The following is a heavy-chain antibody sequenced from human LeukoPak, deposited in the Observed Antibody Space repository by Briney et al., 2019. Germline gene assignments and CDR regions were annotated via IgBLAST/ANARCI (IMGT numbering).Heavy chain of an antibody. Sequence: ASVKLSCKASGYTFTSYDINWVRQATGQGLEWMGWMNPNSGNTGYAQKFQGRVTITRNTSISTAYMELSRLRSDDTAVYYCARAPYRNAFDIWGQGTMVTVSS. V-gene: IGHV1-8*03. CDR1: GYTFTSYD. J-gene: IGHJ3*02. CDR3: ARAPYRNAFDI. CDR2: MNPNSGNT.